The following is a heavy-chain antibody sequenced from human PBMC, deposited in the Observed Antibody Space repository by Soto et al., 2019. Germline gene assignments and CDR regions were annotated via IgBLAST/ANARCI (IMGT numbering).Heavy chain of an antibody. J-gene: IGHJ6*02. D-gene: IGHD1-26*01. CDR3: ASDAAIVGATYGGMDV. CDR2: MNPNSGNT. CDR1: GYTFTSYD. Sequence: ASVKVSCKASGYTFTSYDINWVRQATGQGLEWMGWMNPNSGNTGYAQKFQGRVTMTRNTSISTAYMELSSPRSEDTAVYYCASDAAIVGATYGGMDVWGQGTTVTVSS. V-gene: IGHV1-8*01.